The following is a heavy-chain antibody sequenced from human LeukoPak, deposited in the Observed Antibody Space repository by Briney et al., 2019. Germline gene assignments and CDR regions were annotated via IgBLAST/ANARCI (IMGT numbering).Heavy chain of an antibody. D-gene: IGHD2-8*02. V-gene: IGHV3-21*04. CDR1: GVIFRDFG. J-gene: IGHJ4*02. CDR3: VRGTDCSATTCYPLSAFDY. Sequence: GESLRLSCVASGVIFRDFGMNWVRQVPGKGLGWVAFISSRGTSTFYADSVKGRFTISRDTAKKSLDLQMTSLRADDTAAYYCVRGTDCSATTCYPLSAFDYWGQGTLVTVSS. CDR2: ISSRGTST.